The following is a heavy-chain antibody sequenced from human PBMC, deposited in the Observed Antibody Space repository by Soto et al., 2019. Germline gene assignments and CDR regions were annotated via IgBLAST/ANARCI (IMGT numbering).Heavy chain of an antibody. CDR2: INPNSGGT. CDR3: ARDPSLWFGDLSH. CDR1: GYTFNGYY. Sequence: QVQLVQSGAEAKQPGASVKVSCKASGYTFNGYYIHWVRQAPGQGLEWMGWINPNSGGTFYSQNFQGRVSITGDTSISTAYLDLSRLSSDDTAVYYCARDPSLWFGDLSHWGQGTLVTVSS. V-gene: IGHV1-2*02. D-gene: IGHD3-10*01. J-gene: IGHJ4*02.